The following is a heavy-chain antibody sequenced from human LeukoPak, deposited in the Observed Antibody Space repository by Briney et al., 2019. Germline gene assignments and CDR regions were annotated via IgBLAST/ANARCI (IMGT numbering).Heavy chain of an antibody. Sequence: ASVKVSCKASGGTFSSYAISWVRQAPGQGLEWMGGIIPIFGTANYAQKFQGRVTITTDESTSTAYMELSSLRSEDTAVYCCASTGYCSSTSCYADYYYYYMDVWGKGTTVTVSS. CDR1: GGTFSSYA. J-gene: IGHJ6*03. D-gene: IGHD2-2*01. V-gene: IGHV1-69*05. CDR3: ASTGYCSSTSCYADYYYYYMDV. CDR2: IIPIFGTA.